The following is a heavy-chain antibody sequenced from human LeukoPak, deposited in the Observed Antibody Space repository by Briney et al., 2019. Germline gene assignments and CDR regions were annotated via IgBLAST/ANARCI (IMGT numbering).Heavy chain of an antibody. CDR1: TVSGSSGNW. CDR3: ARELLGAPTPGAY. CDR2: VHKTGKT. D-gene: IGHD7-27*01. J-gene: IGHJ4*02. Sequence: SETLSLTCALSTVSGSSGNWWSWVRQPPGKGLEWIGEVHKTGKTNYNPSLKTRVTISIDASKNQLSLELTSVTAADAAVYYCARELLGAPTPGAYWGQGTRVTVSS. V-gene: IGHV4-4*02.